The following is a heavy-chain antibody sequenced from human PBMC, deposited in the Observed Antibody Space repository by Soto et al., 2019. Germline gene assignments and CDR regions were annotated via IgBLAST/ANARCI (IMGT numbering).Heavy chain of an antibody. CDR1: GGSISNVNYY. V-gene: IGHV4-31*03. CDR3: AREGGHGVDS. D-gene: IGHD3-16*01. Sequence: QMQLQESGPGLVKPSQTLSLTCNVSGGSISNVNYYWSWIRHVQGTGLEWVGYIYYSGGTHYNPSLKSRLTTPEDTSQNQCSLKLNSVTAADTAVYYCAREGGHGVDSWGQGALVTVSS. J-gene: IGHJ4*02. CDR2: IYYSGGT.